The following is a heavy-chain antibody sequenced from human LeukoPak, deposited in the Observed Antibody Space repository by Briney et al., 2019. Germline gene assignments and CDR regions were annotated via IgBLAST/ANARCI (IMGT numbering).Heavy chain of an antibody. CDR2: ISSSGNYI. Sequence: GGSLRLSCAASGFTFSTYSFNWVRQAPGKGLEWVSCISSSGNYIYYADSVEGRFTISRDNAKNSLYLQMNSLRAEDTAVYYCAREGIAVAGYLRIYYYYYMDVWGKGTTVTVSS. J-gene: IGHJ6*03. CDR1: GFTFSTYS. CDR3: AREGIAVAGYLRIYYYYYMDV. D-gene: IGHD6-19*01. V-gene: IGHV3-21*01.